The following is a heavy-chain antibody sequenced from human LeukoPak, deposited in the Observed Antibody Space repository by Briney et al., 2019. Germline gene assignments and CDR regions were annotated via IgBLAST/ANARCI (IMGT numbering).Heavy chain of an antibody. D-gene: IGHD5-12*01. V-gene: IGHV3-21*01. Sequence: GGSLRLSCAASGFTFSSYSMNWVRQAPGKGLEWVSSISSSSSYIYYADSVKGRFTISRDNAKNSLYLQMDSLRAEDTAVYYCARDGGYPYYFDYWGQGTLVTVSS. J-gene: IGHJ4*02. CDR3: ARDGGYPYYFDY. CDR2: ISSSSSYI. CDR1: GFTFSSYS.